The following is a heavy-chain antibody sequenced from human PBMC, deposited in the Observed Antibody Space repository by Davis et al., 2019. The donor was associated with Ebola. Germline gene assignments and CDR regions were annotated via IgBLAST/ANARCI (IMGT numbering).Heavy chain of an antibody. J-gene: IGHJ4*02. CDR2: IYPGDSDT. CDR3: ARGTDGYNPGGYFDS. CDR1: GYSFTSYW. Sequence: GESLKISCKGSGYSFTSYWIGWVRQMPGKGLEWMGIIYPGDSDTRYSPSFQGQVTISADKSISTAHLQWSSLKASDTAMYYCARGTDGYNPGGYFDSWGQGTLVTVSS. V-gene: IGHV5-51*01. D-gene: IGHD5-24*01.